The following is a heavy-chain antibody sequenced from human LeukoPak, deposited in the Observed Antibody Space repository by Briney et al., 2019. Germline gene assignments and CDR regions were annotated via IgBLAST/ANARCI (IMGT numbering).Heavy chain of an antibody. D-gene: IGHD2-21*01. CDR3: AKETVVVPDDDWFGP. CDR1: GASISGDY. J-gene: IGHJ5*02. Sequence: PSETLSLTCTVSGASISGDYWSWIRQTPGKGLEWIGYIHYTGRTSYNPSFKSRVTISADTSKNQISLRLPSVTAADTAVYYCAKETVVVPDDDWFGPWGQGTLVTVSS. CDR2: IHYTGRT. V-gene: IGHV4-59*01.